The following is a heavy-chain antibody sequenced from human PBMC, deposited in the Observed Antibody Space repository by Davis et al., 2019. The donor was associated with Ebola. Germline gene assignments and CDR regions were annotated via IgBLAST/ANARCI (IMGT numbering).Heavy chain of an antibody. CDR2: ISDDGTKT. Sequence: GGSLRLSCVASGFTFSSAAMHWVRQAPGKGLEWVAIISDDGTKTFYADSVKGRFLISRDNSKNTLSLQMDSLTVEDSALYYCATKKGDFWGQGTLVTVSP. J-gene: IGHJ4*02. CDR3: ATKKGDF. CDR1: GFTFSSAA. V-gene: IGHV3-30-3*01.